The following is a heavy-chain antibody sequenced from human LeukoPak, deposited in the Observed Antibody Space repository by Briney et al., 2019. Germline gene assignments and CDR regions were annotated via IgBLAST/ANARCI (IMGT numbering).Heavy chain of an antibody. CDR2: IRNKANSHTT. J-gene: IGHJ4*02. Sequence: GGSLRLSCAASGFTFSGHYMDWVRQAPGKGLEWVDRIRNKANSHTTEYAASVKGRFTISRDDSKNSLYLQMNSLKTEDTAVYFCAREEFSDYVPFFDYWGQGTLVTVSS. D-gene: IGHD4-17*01. CDR3: AREEFSDYVPFFDY. V-gene: IGHV3-72*01. CDR1: GFTFSGHY.